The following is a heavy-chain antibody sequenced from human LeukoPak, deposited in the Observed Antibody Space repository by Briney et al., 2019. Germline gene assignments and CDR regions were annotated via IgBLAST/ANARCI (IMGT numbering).Heavy chain of an antibody. D-gene: IGHD3-10*01. CDR1: GFTFSSYA. J-gene: IGHJ4*02. CDR2: ISGSGGST. V-gene: IGHV3-23*01. Sequence: TGGSLRLSCAASGFTFSSYAMSWVRQAPGKGLEWVSAISGSGGSTYYADSVKGRFTISRDNSRNTLYLQMNSLRAEDTAVYYCAKDLSVIWFGELLDYWGQGTLVTVSS. CDR3: AKDLSVIWFGELLDY.